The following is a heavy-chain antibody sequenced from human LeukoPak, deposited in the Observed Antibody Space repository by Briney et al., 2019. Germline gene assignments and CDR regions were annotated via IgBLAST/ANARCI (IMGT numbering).Heavy chain of an antibody. CDR3: ARQRGRWDSFDY. Sequence: PPETLSLTCTVSGGSISSYYWSWIRQPPGKGLEWIGYIYFSGTTSYNPSLKSRVTISVDTSKNQFSLRLTSVTAADTAVYYCARQRGRWDSFDYWGQGTLVTVSS. CDR2: IYFSGTT. CDR1: GGSISSYY. J-gene: IGHJ4*02. V-gene: IGHV4-59*08. D-gene: IGHD1-26*01.